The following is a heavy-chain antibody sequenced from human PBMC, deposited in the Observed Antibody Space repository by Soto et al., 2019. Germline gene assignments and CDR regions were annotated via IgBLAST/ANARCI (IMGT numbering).Heavy chain of an antibody. CDR1: GFTFSSYG. V-gene: IGHV3-33*01. Sequence: PGGSLRLSCAASGFTFSSYGMHWVRQAPGKGLEWMSAIWYAGSNEYYADSVKGRFTISRDNSKNTLYLQMNSLRAEDTAVFYCARVSMVRGVISPSRLYYGMDVWGQGITVTVSS. CDR3: ARVSMVRGVISPSRLYYGMDV. D-gene: IGHD3-10*01. CDR2: IWYAGSNE. J-gene: IGHJ6*02.